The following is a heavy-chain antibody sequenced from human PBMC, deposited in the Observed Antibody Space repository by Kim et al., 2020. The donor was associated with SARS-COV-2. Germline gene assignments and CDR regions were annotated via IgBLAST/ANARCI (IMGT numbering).Heavy chain of an antibody. V-gene: IGHV1-24*01. CDR2: FDPEDGET. CDR3: ATNPVAAAYYYYGMDV. Sequence: ASVKVSCKVSGYTLTELSMHWVRQAPGKGLEWMGGFDPEDGETIYAQKFQGRVTMTEDTSTDTAYMELSSLRSEDTAVYYCATNPVAAAYYYYGMDVWGQRTTVTVSS. J-gene: IGHJ6*02. CDR1: GYTLTELS. D-gene: IGHD6-13*01.